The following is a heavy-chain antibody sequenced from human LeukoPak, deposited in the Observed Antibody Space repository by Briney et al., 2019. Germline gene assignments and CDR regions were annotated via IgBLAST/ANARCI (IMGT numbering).Heavy chain of an antibody. Sequence: LPGGSLRLSCAASGFTFSSYAMHWVRQAPGKGLEWVAVISYDGSTKYYADSVKGRFTISRDNSKNTLYLQMNSLGTEDTAVYYCVRAGQRAADFDHWGQGTLVTVSS. CDR3: VRAGQRAADFDH. D-gene: IGHD6-13*01. CDR2: ISYDGSTK. V-gene: IGHV3-30-3*01. CDR1: GFTFSSYA. J-gene: IGHJ4*02.